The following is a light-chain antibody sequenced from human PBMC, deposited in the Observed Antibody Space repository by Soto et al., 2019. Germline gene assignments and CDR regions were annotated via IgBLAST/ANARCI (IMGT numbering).Light chain of an antibody. CDR2: EVN. Sequence: QSVLTQPPSASGSPRQSVTISCTGTRRNVDVYNYVSWFQQHPGKAPKLIIYEVNKRPSGVPDRFSGSKSGNTASLTVSGLQAEDEADYYCSSYAGSDIWVFGGGTKVTVL. CDR3: SSYAGSDIWV. J-gene: IGLJ3*02. CDR1: RRNVDVYNY. V-gene: IGLV2-8*01.